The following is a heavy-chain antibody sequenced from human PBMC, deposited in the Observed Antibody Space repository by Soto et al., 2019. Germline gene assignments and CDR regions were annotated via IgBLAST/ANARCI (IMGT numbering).Heavy chain of an antibody. J-gene: IGHJ6*02. Sequence: EVQLVESGGGLVQPGRSLRLSCAASGFSFDDYAMHWVRQAPGKGLEWVSGISWNSGTIYYADSLKGRFTISRDNAKNYLYLQMNSLRAEDTAFYYCAKDMRGGSSSSRYFYGMDVWGQGTTVTVSS. CDR1: GFSFDDYA. CDR3: AKDMRGGSSSSRYFYGMDV. D-gene: IGHD6-13*01. CDR2: ISWNSGTI. V-gene: IGHV3-9*01.